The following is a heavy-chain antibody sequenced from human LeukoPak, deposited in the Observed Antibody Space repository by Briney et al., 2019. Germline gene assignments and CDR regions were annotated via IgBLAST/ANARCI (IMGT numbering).Heavy chain of an antibody. J-gene: IGHJ5*02. D-gene: IGHD3-10*01. CDR1: GGSINSYY. CDR3: AREGLNMVRGVIPKEAWGWFDP. CDR2: IHYTGST. Sequence: PSETLSLTCTVSGGSINSYYWSWIRQPPEKGLECIGYIHYTGSTNYNPSLKSRVTISVDTSKNQFSLKLTSVTAADTAVYYCAREGLNMVRGVIPKEAWGWFDPWGQGTLVTVSS. V-gene: IGHV4-59*12.